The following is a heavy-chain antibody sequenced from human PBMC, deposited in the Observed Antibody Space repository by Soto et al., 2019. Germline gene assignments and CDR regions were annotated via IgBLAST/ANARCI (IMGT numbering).Heavy chain of an antibody. CDR3: ARDDSEGGYGATGSLYYYYGMDV. J-gene: IGHJ6*02. Sequence: QVQLVQSGAEVKQPGSSVKVSCKASGGTFSSYAIIWVRQAPGQGLEWMGGIIPIFGTANYAKKFQGRVTITADESTSTAYMELSSLRSEDTAVYYCARDDSEGGYGATGSLYYYYGMDVWGQGTTVTVSS. CDR2: IIPIFGTA. CDR1: GGTFSSYA. V-gene: IGHV1-69*01. D-gene: IGHD4-17*01.